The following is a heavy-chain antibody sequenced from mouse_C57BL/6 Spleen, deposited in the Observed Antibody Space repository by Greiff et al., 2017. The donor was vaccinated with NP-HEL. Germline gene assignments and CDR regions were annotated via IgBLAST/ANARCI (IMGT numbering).Heavy chain of an antibody. Sequence: EVQGVESGEGLVKPGGSLKLSCAASGFTFSSYAMSWVRQTPEKRLEWVAYISSGGDYIYYADTVKGRFTISRDNARNTLYLQMSSLKSEDTAMYYCTRDKSNYGYFDVWGTGTTVTVSS. D-gene: IGHD1-3*01. CDR2: ISSGGDYI. CDR3: TRDKSNYGYFDV. J-gene: IGHJ1*03. V-gene: IGHV5-9-1*02. CDR1: GFTFSSYA.